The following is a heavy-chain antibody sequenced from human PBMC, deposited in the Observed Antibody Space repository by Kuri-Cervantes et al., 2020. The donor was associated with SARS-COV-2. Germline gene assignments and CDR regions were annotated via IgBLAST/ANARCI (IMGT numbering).Heavy chain of an antibody. CDR3: AGGEQQLVQVGWFSDL. D-gene: IGHD6-13*01. V-gene: IGHV1-69*05. CDR2: IIPLFSTT. J-gene: IGHJ2*01. CDR1: GRTFSNYA. Sequence: SVKVSCKASGRTFSNYAFSWVRQAPGQGLEWMGGIIPLFSTTNYAQRFQGRVTITMDESTNTVYMELSSLTSEDTAVYYCAGGEQQLVQVGWFSDLWGRGTLVTVSS.